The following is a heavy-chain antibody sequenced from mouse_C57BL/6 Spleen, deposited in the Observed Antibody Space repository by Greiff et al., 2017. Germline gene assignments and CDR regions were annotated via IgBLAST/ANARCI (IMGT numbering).Heavy chain of an antibody. J-gene: IGHJ4*01. Sequence: VQLQQPGAELVRPGSSVKLSCKASGYTFTSYWMHWVKQRPIQGLEWIGNIDPSDSETHYNQKFKDKATLTVDKSSSTAYMQLSSLTSEDSAVYYWAREGDSSYRYYAMDYGGQGTSVTVSS. CDR3: AREGDSSYRYYAMDY. CDR2: IDPSDSET. D-gene: IGHD1-1*01. CDR1: GYTFTSYW. V-gene: IGHV1-52*01.